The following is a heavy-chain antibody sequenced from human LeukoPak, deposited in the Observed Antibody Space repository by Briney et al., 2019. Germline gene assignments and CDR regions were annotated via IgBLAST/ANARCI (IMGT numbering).Heavy chain of an antibody. CDR1: GYTFTSYY. D-gene: IGHD2-2*01. Sequence: VASVKVSCKTSGYTFTSYYMHWVRQAPGQGLEWMGGIIPIFGTANYAQKFQGRVTTTTDESTSTAYMELSSLRSEDTAVYYCARVVPAASYYYYYYMDVWGKGTTVTVSS. V-gene: IGHV1-69*05. CDR2: IIPIFGTA. J-gene: IGHJ6*03. CDR3: ARVVPAASYYYYYYMDV.